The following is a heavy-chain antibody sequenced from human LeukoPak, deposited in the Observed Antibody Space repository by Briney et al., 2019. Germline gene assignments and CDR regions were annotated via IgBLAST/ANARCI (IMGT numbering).Heavy chain of an antibody. Sequence: GGSLRLSCAASGFTFSSYAMHWVRQAPGKGLEWVAVISYDGSNKYYADSVKGRFTISRDNSKNTLYLQMNSLRAEDTAVYYCAREGPPAYYDFWSAFYGMDVWGQGTTVTVSS. CDR2: ISYDGSNK. D-gene: IGHD3-3*01. CDR1: GFTFSSYA. CDR3: AREGPPAYYDFWSAFYGMDV. V-gene: IGHV3-30-3*01. J-gene: IGHJ6*02.